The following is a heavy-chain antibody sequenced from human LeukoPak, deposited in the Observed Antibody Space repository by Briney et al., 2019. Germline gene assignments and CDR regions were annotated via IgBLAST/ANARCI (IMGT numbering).Heavy chain of an antibody. J-gene: IGHJ4*02. D-gene: IGHD5-24*01. CDR3: AREGNGGYNYARRYYFDY. V-gene: IGHV1-2*02. Sequence: VASVKVSCKASGYTFTSYYMHWVRPAPGQGLEWMGWINPNSGGTNYAQKFQGRVTMTRDTSTSTVYMELSSLRSEDTAVYYCAREGNGGYNYARRYYFDYWGQGTLVTVSS. CDR2: INPNSGGT. CDR1: GYTFTSYY.